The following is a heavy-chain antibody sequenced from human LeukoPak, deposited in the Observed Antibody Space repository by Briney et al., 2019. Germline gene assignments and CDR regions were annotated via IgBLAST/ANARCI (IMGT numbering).Heavy chain of an antibody. V-gene: IGHV3-9*03. CDR1: GFTFDDYA. CDR3: AKGSYYGSGSRNWFDP. J-gene: IGHJ5*02. CDR2: ISWNSGSI. D-gene: IGHD3-10*01. Sequence: QPGRSLRLSCAASGFTFDDYAMHWVRQAPGKGLEWVSVISWNSGSIGYADSVKGRFTISRDNAKNSLYLQMNSLRAEDMALYYCAKGSYYGSGSRNWFDPWGQGTLVTVSS.